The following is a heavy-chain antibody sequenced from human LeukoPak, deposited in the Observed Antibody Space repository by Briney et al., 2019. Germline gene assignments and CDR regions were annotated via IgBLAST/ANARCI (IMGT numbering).Heavy chain of an antibody. CDR3: ARPRSSSSRYYFYGLDV. Sequence: PGGSLRLSCAASGFTFSSYAMSWVRQAPGKGLEWVSAISGSGGSTYYADSVKGRFTISRDSSKNTLYLQMNSLRAEDTAVYYCARPRSSSSRYYFYGLDVWGQGTTVTVSS. CDR2: ISGSGGST. CDR1: GFTFSSYA. J-gene: IGHJ6*02. D-gene: IGHD6-6*01. V-gene: IGHV3-23*01.